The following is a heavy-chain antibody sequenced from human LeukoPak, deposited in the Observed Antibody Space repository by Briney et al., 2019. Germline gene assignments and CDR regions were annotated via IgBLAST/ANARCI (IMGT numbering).Heavy chain of an antibody. D-gene: IGHD1-26*01. CDR3: ASEQSGNYYRPFDS. V-gene: IGHV3-21*01. Sequence: PGGSLSLSCATPGFTFSSYSMNWVRQATGKALEWVTSSSSSSLYIYYADSVRGRFTISRDNAKSSLYLQMNSLRAEDTAVYYCASEQSGNYYRPFDSWGQGTLVTVSS. J-gene: IGHJ4*02. CDR2: SSSSSLYI. CDR1: GFTFSSYS.